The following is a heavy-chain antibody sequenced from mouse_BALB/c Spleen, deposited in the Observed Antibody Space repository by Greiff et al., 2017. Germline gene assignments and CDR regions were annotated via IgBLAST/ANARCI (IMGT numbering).Heavy chain of an antibody. V-gene: IGHV14-3*02. CDR3: AYYRYDDWFAY. D-gene: IGHD2-14*01. CDR1: GFNIKDTY. CDR2: IDPANGNT. Sequence: EVQLQQSGAELVKPGASVKLSCTASGFNIKDTYMHWVKQRPEQGLEWIGRIDPANGNTKYDPKFQGKATITADTSSNTAYLQLSSLTSEDTAVYYCAYYRYDDWFAYWGQGTLVTVSA. J-gene: IGHJ3*01.